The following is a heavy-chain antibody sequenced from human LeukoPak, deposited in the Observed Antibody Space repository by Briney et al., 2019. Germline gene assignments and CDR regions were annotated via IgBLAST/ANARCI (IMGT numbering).Heavy chain of an antibody. J-gene: IGHJ4*02. Sequence: GGSLRLSCAASGFTFSNAWMSWVRQAPGKGLEWVGRIKSKTGGGTTDYAAPVKGRFTVSRDDSKNTLYLQMNSLKTEDTAVYYCARRFYWGQGTLVTVSS. CDR2: IKSKTGGGTT. CDR1: GFTFSNAW. V-gene: IGHV3-15*01. D-gene: IGHD4-17*01. CDR3: ARRFY.